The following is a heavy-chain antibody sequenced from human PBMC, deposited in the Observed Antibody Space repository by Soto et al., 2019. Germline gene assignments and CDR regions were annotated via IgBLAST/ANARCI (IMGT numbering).Heavy chain of an antibody. J-gene: IGHJ4*02. V-gene: IGHV5-51*01. CDR3: ALARGRRSSSWPFDY. CDR2: IYPGDSDT. CDR1: GYSFTSYW. Sequence: GESLKISCNGSGYSFTSYWIGWVRQMPGKGLEWMGIIYPGDSDTRYSPSFQGQVTSSADKSISTAYLQWSSLKASDTAMYYCALARGRRSSSWPFDYWGQGTLVTVSS. D-gene: IGHD6-13*01.